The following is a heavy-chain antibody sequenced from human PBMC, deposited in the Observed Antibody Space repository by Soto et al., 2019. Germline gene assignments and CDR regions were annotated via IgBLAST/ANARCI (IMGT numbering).Heavy chain of an antibody. CDR3: ARGRKGRAQDYYYYYMDV. J-gene: IGHJ6*03. Sequence: GGSLRLSCAASGFTFSSYGMHWVRQAPGKGLEWVAVIWYDGSNKYYADSVKGRFTISRDNSKNTLYLQMNSLRAEDTAVYYCARGRKGRAQDYYYYYMDVWGKGTTVTVSS. CDR2: IWYDGSNK. V-gene: IGHV3-33*01. CDR1: GFTFSSYG.